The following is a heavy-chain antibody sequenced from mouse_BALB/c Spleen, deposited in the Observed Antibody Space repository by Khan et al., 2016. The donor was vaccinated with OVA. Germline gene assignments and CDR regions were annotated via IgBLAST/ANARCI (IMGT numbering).Heavy chain of an antibody. CDR2: IDPETGNT. V-gene: IGHV14-1*02. Sequence: MQLEESGAELVRPGALVKLSCKASGFNIKDYYMHWVKQRPEQGLVWIGRIDPETGNTIYDPKFQGKASIPSDTSSNTAYLQLSSRTSEDTAFYYCARYWYSPWCAYWGQGTLVTVSA. D-gene: IGHD2-14*01. J-gene: IGHJ3*01. CDR3: ARYWYSPWCAY. CDR1: GFNIKDYY.